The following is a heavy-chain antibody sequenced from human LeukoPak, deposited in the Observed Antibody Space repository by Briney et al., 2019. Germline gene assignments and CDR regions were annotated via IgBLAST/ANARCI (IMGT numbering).Heavy chain of an antibody. Sequence: GGSLRLSCAASGFTFDDYAMHWVRQAPGKGLEWVSGISWNSGSIGYADSVKGRFTISRDNVKNSLYLQMNSLRAEDTALYYCAKDMGYCSGGSCYGMDVWGQGTTVTVSS. D-gene: IGHD2-15*01. J-gene: IGHJ6*02. CDR3: AKDMGYCSGGSCYGMDV. CDR1: GFTFDDYA. CDR2: ISWNSGSI. V-gene: IGHV3-9*01.